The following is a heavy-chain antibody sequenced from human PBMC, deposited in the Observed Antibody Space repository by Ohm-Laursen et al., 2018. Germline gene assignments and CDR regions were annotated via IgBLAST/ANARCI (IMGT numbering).Heavy chain of an antibody. Sequence: SLRLSCTASGFTFSSYAMTWVRQAPGKGLEWVSAISGTGGSAFYADPVKGRFTISRDNSKNTLFLQMNSLRAEDTAVYYCAKDARNYVWGNFGSWGQGTLVTVSS. CDR1: GFTFSSYA. CDR3: AKDARNYVWGNFGS. CDR2: ISGTGGSA. V-gene: IGHV3-23*01. D-gene: IGHD3-16*01. J-gene: IGHJ4*02.